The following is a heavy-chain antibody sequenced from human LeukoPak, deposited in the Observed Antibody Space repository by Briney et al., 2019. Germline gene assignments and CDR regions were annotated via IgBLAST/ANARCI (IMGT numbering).Heavy chain of an antibody. CDR3: ARLYYYGSGTKGSYYYYGMDV. CDR1: GFTFSSYA. D-gene: IGHD3-10*01. V-gene: IGHV3-48*01. J-gene: IGHJ6*02. CDR2: ISSSSSTI. Sequence: GGSLRLSCAASGFTFSSYAMSWVRQAPGKGLEWVSAISSSSSTIYYADSVKGRFTISRDNAKNSLYLQMNSLRAEDTAVYYCARLYYYGSGTKGSYYYYGMDVWGQGTTVTVSS.